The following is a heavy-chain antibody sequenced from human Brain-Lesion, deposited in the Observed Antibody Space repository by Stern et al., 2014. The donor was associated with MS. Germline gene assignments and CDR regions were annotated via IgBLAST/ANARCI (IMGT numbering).Heavy chain of an antibody. D-gene: IGHD3-3*01. J-gene: IGHJ6*02. V-gene: IGHV1-2*02. Sequence: VQLLESGAEVKKPGASVKVSCKTSGYIFTGYYIHWVRQAPGQGLEWMAWINPNTGGTKYAQKFRSRVTMSRDTSISTAYVELSSLTSDDTAVYYCARDQRGITIFGVVTDYYYLGMDVWGQGTTVTVSS. CDR2: INPNTGGT. CDR1: GYIFTGYY. CDR3: ARDQRGITIFGVVTDYYYLGMDV.